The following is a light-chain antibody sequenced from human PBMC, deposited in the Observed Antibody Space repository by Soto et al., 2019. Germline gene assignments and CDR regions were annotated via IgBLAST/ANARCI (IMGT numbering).Light chain of an antibody. V-gene: IGLV1-44*01. J-gene: IGLJ3*02. CDR1: SSNIGSNT. CDR3: ATWDDSLNGWV. CDR2: GNN. Sequence: QLVLTQPPSASGTPGQTVAISCSGSSSNIGSNTVNWYQQFPGTAPKLLIYGNNQRPSGVPDRLSGSKSDTSASLAISGLLSEDESDYYCATWDDSLNGWVFGGGTKLTVL.